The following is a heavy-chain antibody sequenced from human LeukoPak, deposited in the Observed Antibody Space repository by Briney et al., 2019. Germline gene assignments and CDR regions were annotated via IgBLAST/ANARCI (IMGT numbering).Heavy chain of an antibody. Sequence: KTSETLSLTCTVSGGSINNYYWSWIRQPPGKGLEWIGYISYSGSTNCNPSLKSRVTISVDTSKNQFSLKLSSVTAADTAVYYCARQSQHSGYQAPDSWGQGTLVTVSS. D-gene: IGHD5-12*01. J-gene: IGHJ4*02. CDR1: GGSINNYY. CDR3: ARQSQHSGYQAPDS. CDR2: ISYSGST. V-gene: IGHV4-59*08.